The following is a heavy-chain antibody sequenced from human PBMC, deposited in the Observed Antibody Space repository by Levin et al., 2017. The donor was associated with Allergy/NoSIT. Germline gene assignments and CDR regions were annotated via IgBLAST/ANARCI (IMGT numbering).Heavy chain of an antibody. CDR2: ISRDSSTI. D-gene: IGHD1-26*01. Sequence: PGGSLRLSCAASGFTFSDNYMSWIRQAPGKGLEWLAYISRDSSTIHYAGSLKGRFTISRDNAKKSLYLQMNSLRAEDTGVYYCAMQSVLGGVMDVWGQVTTVIVSS. J-gene: IGHJ6*02. CDR3: AMQSVLGGVMDV. CDR1: GFTFSDNY. V-gene: IGHV3-11*01.